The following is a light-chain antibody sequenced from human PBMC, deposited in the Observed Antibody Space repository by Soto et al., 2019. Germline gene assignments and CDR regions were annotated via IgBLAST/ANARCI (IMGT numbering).Light chain of an antibody. CDR2: GAS. CDR1: QTISSNY. Sequence: EIVLTQSPGTLSLSPGERATLSCRASQTISSNYLAWYQQKPGQAPRVLIYGASNRATGIPDRFSGSGSGTDFTLTISRLEPEDFAVYYCQQHGTSRPFGQGTKVEIK. V-gene: IGKV3-20*01. CDR3: QQHGTSRP. J-gene: IGKJ1*01.